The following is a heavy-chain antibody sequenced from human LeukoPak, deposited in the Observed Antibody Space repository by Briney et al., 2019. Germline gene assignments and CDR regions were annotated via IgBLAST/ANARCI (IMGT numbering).Heavy chain of an antibody. CDR3: ARRDCSTFSCYSFDY. Sequence: GGSLRLSCAASGFTLSDHYMDWVRQAPGKGLEWVGRSRNKGNSYTTEYAASVEGRFTISRDESNNSVYLQINSLKTEDTAVYYCARRDCSTFSCYSFDYWGQGILVTVSS. D-gene: IGHD2-2*01. CDR2: SRNKGNSYTT. V-gene: IGHV3-72*01. J-gene: IGHJ4*02. CDR1: GFTLSDHY.